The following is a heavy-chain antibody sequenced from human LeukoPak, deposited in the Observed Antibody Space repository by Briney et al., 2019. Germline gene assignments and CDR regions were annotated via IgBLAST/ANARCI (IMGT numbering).Heavy chain of an antibody. CDR3: ARHRAPGRYYDSSGYYY. CDR1: GYSFTSYW. V-gene: IGHV5-51*01. D-gene: IGHD3-22*01. Sequence: GESLKISCKGSGYSFTSYWIGWVRQMPGKGLEWMGIIYPGDSDTRYSPSFQGQVTISADESISTAYLQWSSLKASDTAMYYCARHRAPGRYYDSSGYYYWGQGTLVTVSS. CDR2: IYPGDSDT. J-gene: IGHJ4*02.